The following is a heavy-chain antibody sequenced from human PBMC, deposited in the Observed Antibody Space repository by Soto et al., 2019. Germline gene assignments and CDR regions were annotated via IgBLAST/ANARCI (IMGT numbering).Heavy chain of an antibody. J-gene: IGHJ4*02. Sequence: PGGSLRLSCAASGFTFSSYWMSWVRQAPGKGLEWVANIKQDGSEKYYVDSVKGRFTISRDNAKNSLYLQMNSLRAEDTAVYYCAKDRGSSWTSGIFDYWGQGTLVTVSS. CDR3: AKDRGSSWTSGIFDY. V-gene: IGHV3-7*03. CDR1: GFTFSSYW. D-gene: IGHD6-6*01. CDR2: IKQDGSEK.